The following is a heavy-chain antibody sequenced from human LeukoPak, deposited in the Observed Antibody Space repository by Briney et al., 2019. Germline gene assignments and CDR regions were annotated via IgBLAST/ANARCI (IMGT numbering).Heavy chain of an antibody. CDR1: GFTFSSYA. Sequence: GGSLRLSCAASGFTFSSYAMHWVRQAPGKGLEWVAVISYDGSNKYYADSVKGRFTISRDNAKNSLYLQMNSLRAEDTAVYYCARDPSGDYDSDGPLFYFTSWGQGTLVTVSS. CDR3: ARDPSGDYDSDGPLFYFTS. V-gene: IGHV3-30-3*01. D-gene: IGHD3-22*01. J-gene: IGHJ4*02. CDR2: ISYDGSNK.